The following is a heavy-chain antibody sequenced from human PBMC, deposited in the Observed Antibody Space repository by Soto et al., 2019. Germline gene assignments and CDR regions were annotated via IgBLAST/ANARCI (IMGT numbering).Heavy chain of an antibody. D-gene: IGHD1-1*01. CDR3: TPEGTGFDY. J-gene: IGHJ4*02. CDR2: IRSKANSYAT. CDR1: GFTFSDAW. Sequence: EVQLVESGGGLVKPGGSLRLSCAVSGFTFSDAWMSWVRQAPGKGLEWVGRIRSKANSYATAYAPSVKGRFTVSRDDSRNTTYLQLNSLKSEDTAVYYCTPEGTGFDYWGQGTLVTVSS. V-gene: IGHV3-73*01.